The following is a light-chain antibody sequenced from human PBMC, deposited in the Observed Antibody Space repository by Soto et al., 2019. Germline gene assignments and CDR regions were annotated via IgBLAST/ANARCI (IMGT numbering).Light chain of an antibody. CDR3: QQYGSSRT. J-gene: IGKJ1*01. V-gene: IGKV3-20*01. CDR1: QTLNSRH. CDR2: GAS. Sequence: EIVLTQSPGTLSLSPGERATLSSRASQTLNSRHLAWYQPKPGKAPRLLIYGASSRATDIPDRLSGSGSGTDFTLTIRTLEPEDFALYYCQQYGSSRTFGQGTKVDIK.